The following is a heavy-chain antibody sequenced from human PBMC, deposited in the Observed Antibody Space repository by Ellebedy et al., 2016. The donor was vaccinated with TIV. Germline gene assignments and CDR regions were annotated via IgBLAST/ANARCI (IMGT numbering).Heavy chain of an antibody. CDR2: MRQDGNDK. CDR1: GFSFRSYW. Sequence: GESLKISCAASGFSFRSYWMSWVRQAPGKGLEWVANMRQDGNDKYYVDSVRGRFTISRDNAKNSLYLKMNSRRPEDTAVYYCATDGSYGDYLSPAHAFEMWGQGTMVIVSS. CDR3: ATDGSYGDYLSPAHAFEM. V-gene: IGHV3-7*01. J-gene: IGHJ3*02. D-gene: IGHD4-17*01.